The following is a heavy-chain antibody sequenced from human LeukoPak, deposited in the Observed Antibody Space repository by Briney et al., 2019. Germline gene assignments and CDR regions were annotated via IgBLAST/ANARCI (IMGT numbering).Heavy chain of an antibody. J-gene: IGHJ4*02. CDR1: GYSISSGYY. CDR3: ARQIGQQLVSDY. V-gene: IGHV4-38-2*01. D-gene: IGHD6-13*01. Sequence: SETLSLTCAVSGYSISSGYYWGWIRQPPGKGLEWIGSIYHSGSTYYNPSLKSRVTISVDASKNQFSLKLSSVTAADTAVYYCARQIGQQLVSDYWGQGTLVTASS. CDR2: IYHSGST.